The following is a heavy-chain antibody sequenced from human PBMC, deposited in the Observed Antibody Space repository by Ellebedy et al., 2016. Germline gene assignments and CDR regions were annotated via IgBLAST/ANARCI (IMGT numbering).Heavy chain of an antibody. CDR1: GFTFKSHG. CDR3: AREFCASTSCYARGVWSYYHGMDV. V-gene: IGHV3-30*03. Sequence: GGSLRLSXAASGFTFKSHGMHWVRQTPGEGLESVSVISYDGTNKYYPDSVKGRFTISRDNSRDTLYLQMNSLRVDDTAVYYCAREFCASTSCYARGVWSYYHGMDVWGQGTTVTVSS. CDR2: ISYDGTNK. D-gene: IGHD2-2*01. J-gene: IGHJ6*02.